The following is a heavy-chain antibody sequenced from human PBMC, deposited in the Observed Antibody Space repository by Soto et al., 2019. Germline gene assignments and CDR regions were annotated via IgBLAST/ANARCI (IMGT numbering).Heavy chain of an antibody. D-gene: IGHD1-20*01. V-gene: IGHV3-21*01. CDR1: GFTFSSYS. CDR3: ARDRYNWNVNFDY. CDR2: ISSSSSYI. Sequence: EVQLVESGGGLVKPGGSLRLSCAASGFTFSSYSMNWVRQAPGKGLEWVSSISSSSSYIYYADSVKDRFTISRDNAKNSLYLQMNSLRAEDTAVYYCARDRYNWNVNFDYWGQGTLVTVSS. J-gene: IGHJ4*02.